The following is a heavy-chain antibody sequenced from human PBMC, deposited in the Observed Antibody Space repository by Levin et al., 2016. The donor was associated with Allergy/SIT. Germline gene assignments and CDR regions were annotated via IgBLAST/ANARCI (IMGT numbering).Heavy chain of an antibody. Sequence: SETLSLTCTVSGGSISSSSYYWGWIRQPPGKGLEWIGSIYYSGSTYYNPSLKSRVTISVDTSKNQFSLKLSSVTAADTAVYYCARDTTDGNDYWGQGTLVTVSS. CDR1: GGSISSSSYY. CDR3: ARDTTDGNDY. D-gene: IGHD4-17*01. J-gene: IGHJ4*02. V-gene: IGHV4-39*02. CDR2: IYYSGST.